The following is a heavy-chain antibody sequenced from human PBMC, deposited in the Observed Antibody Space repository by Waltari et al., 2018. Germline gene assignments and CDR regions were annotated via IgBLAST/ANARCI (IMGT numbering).Heavy chain of an antibody. CDR3: ARDVLAANTFKAWFDP. CDR2: IYPSGNT. V-gene: IGHV4-4*07. CDR1: GDSLDNAY. Sequence: QVQLQESGPGLLKPSETLSLICTVSGDSLDNAYWSWIRQSAGKGLEWIGRIYPSGNTNYHPSFKNRVTISQDRSNNRFSLELTSVTAADTAMYYCARDVLAANTFKAWFDPWGPGTLVTVSS. J-gene: IGHJ5*02. D-gene: IGHD3-3*02.